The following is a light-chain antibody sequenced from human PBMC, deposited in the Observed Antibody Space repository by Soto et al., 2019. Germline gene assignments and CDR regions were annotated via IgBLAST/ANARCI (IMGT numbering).Light chain of an antibody. V-gene: IGKV1-39*01. Sequence: DIQMTQSPSSLSASVGDRVTITCRASQSISSYLNWYQQKPGKAPKLLIYAASSLQSGVPSRFSVSGSGTDFTLTISSLQPEDCANYDCQQSYSTLWTFGQGTKVEIK. J-gene: IGKJ1*01. CDR1: QSISSY. CDR2: AAS. CDR3: QQSYSTLWT.